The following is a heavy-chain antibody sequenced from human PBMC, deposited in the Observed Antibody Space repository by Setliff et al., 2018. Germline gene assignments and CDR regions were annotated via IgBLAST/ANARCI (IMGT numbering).Heavy chain of an antibody. CDR1: GGSVSSGYYY. Sequence: SETLSLTCNVSGGSVSSGYYYWDWIRQPPGKGLEWIGPVYYTGRTYYNPSLKSRVTIAVDAPDNHFSLKLRSVTAADTAVYYCARAPNDLGVDWLFNNYFDYWGHGTLVTVSS. CDR2: VYYTGRT. CDR3: ARAPNDLGVDWLFNNYFDY. J-gene: IGHJ4*01. D-gene: IGHD3-9*01. V-gene: IGHV4-39*02.